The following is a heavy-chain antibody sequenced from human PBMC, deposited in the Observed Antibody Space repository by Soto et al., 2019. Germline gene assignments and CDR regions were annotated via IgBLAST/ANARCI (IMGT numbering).Heavy chain of an antibody. D-gene: IGHD4-4*01. CDR3: ASLGTTVTTFDY. CDR1: GGSSSSSNW. Sequence: QVQLQESGPGLVKHSGTLSLTCAVSGGSSSSSNWWSWVRQPPGKGLEWIGEIYHSGSTNYNPSRQSRVTISVDKSKNQFSLKLSSVTAADTVVDYCASLGTTVTTFDYWGQGTLVTVSS. J-gene: IGHJ4*02. CDR2: IYHSGST. V-gene: IGHV4-4*02.